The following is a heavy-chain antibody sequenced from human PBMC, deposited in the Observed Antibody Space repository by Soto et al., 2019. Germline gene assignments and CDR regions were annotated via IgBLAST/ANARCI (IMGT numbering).Heavy chain of an antibody. CDR3: ARIRNLDSSSWFRYGMDV. CDR2: IFSNDEK. J-gene: IGHJ6*02. D-gene: IGHD6-13*01. Sequence: SGPTLVNPTETLTLTCTVSGFSLSNARMGVSWIRQPPGKALEWLAHIFSNDEKSYSTSLKSRLTISKDTSKSQVVLTMTNMDTVETATYYCARIRNLDSSSWFRYGMDVWGQATTVTVSS. CDR1: GFSLSNARMG. V-gene: IGHV2-26*01.